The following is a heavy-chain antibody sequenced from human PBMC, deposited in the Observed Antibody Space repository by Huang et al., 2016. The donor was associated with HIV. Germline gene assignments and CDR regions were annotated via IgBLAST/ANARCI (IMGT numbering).Heavy chain of an antibody. CDR1: GGSFSGYY. D-gene: IGHD6-19*01. CDR3: AREGRSGWENLDY. J-gene: IGHJ4*02. Sequence: QVQLQQWGAGLLKPSETLSLTCAVSGGSFSGYYGSWIRQPPGKGLEWIGEINHSRSTNYNPSLKSRVTISVDTSKNQFSLKLSSVTAADTAVYYCAREGRSGWENLDYWGQGTLVTVSS. CDR2: INHSRST. V-gene: IGHV4-34*01.